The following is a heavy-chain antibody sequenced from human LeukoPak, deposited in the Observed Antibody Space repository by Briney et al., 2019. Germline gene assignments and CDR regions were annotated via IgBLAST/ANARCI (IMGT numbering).Heavy chain of an antibody. CDR3: ARGPYVLRYFDWLGTRGLGDAFDI. D-gene: IGHD3-9*01. CDR1: GGSFSGYY. CDR2: IYYSGST. Sequence: ASETLSLTCAVYGGSFSGYYWSWIRQPPGKGLEWIGSIYYSGSTDYNPSLKSRVIISVDTSKNQFSLSLISVTAADTAVYYCARGPYVLRYFDWLGTRGLGDAFDIWGQGTMVTVSS. J-gene: IGHJ3*02. V-gene: IGHV4-34*11.